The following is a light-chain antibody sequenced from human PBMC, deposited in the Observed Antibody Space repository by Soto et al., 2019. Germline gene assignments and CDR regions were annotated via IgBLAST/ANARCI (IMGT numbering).Light chain of an antibody. CDR3: QQYNTYPWT. Sequence: DTQLTQSPSTLSASVGDRITITCRASEGVSKWLAWYQQKPGKAPDLLIYRASTLESGVPSRFRGSGSGTEFTLTISSLQPDDFVTYYCQQYNTYPWTFGQGTKVDIK. J-gene: IGKJ1*01. CDR2: RAS. CDR1: EGVSKW. V-gene: IGKV1-5*03.